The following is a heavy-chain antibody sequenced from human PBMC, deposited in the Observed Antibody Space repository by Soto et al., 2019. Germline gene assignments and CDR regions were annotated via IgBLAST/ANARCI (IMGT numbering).Heavy chain of an antibody. CDR2: INSDGSST. Sequence: EVQLVESGGGLVQPGGSLRLSCAASGFTFSSYWMHWVRQAPGKGLVWVSRINSDGSSTSYADSVKGRFTISRDNAKNRVYRKINSLRAEDTAVYSGEREDSYGCLDGGGREPLVTVSS. D-gene: IGHD5-18*01. CDR3: EREDSYGCLDG. V-gene: IGHV3-74*01. CDR1: GFTFSSYW. J-gene: IGHJ4*02.